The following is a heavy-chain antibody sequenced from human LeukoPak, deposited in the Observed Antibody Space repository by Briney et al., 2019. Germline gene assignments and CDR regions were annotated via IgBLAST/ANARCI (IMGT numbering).Heavy chain of an antibody. J-gene: IGHJ4*02. V-gene: IGHV1-18*01. CDR1: GYTFSTYG. Sequence: ASVKVSCKASGYTFSTYGISWVRQAPGQGLEWMGWISGYNGNTFTAQKFQGRIIMTTDTSTSTAYMELRSLRSDDTAMYYCARNLWLEEIDYWGQGTLVTVPS. D-gene: IGHD5-12*01. CDR2: ISGYNGNT. CDR3: ARNLWLEEIDY.